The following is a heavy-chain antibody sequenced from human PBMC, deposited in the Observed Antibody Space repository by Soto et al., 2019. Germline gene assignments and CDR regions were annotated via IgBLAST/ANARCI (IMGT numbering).Heavy chain of an antibody. CDR1: GGSISGSYW. Sequence: PSETLSLTCAVSGGSISGSYWWSWVRQPPGKGLEWIGEIYHSGSTNYNTSLKSRVTISVDKSKNQFSLKVTSVTAADTAVYYCARVSGSYYYGMDVWGQGTTVTVSS. V-gene: IGHV4-4*02. J-gene: IGHJ6*02. CDR2: IYHSGST. CDR3: ARVSGSYYYGMDV.